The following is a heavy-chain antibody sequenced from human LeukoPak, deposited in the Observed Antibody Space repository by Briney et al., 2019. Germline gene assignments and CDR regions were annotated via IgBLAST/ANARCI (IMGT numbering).Heavy chain of an antibody. V-gene: IGHV3-49*04. CDR3: TRDQTPYY. Sequence: PGGSLRLSCTASGFTFGDYAMTWVRQAPGKGLEWVGFIACETYGGTAEYAASVKGRFTISRDDSKSIAYLQMNSLKIEDTAVYYCTRDQTPYYWGQGTLVTVSS. J-gene: IGHJ4*02. CDR2: IACETYGGTA. CDR1: GFTFGDYA.